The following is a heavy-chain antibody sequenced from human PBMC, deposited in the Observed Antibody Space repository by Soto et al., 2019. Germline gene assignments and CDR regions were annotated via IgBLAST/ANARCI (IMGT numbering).Heavy chain of an antibody. Sequence: QVQLVQSGAEVKKPGASVKVSCKASGYTFTSYDINWVRQATGQGLEWMGWMNPNSGNTGYAQKFQGRVTMTRNTSISTAYMELSSLRSEDTAVYYCARVAVRGQQSRSVDRDGYTFFPDWGQGTLVTVSS. CDR3: ARVAVRGQQSRSVDRDGYTFFPD. J-gene: IGHJ4*02. CDR1: GYTFTSYD. CDR2: MNPNSGNT. V-gene: IGHV1-8*01. D-gene: IGHD5-12*01.